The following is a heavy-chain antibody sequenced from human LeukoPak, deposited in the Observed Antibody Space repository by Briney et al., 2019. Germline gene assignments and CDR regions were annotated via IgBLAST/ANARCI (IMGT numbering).Heavy chain of an antibody. CDR3: ARADWDTAMIDY. Sequence: GGSLRLSCAASGFTFSSYEMNWVRQAPGKGLEWVSSISSSSSYIYYADSVKGRFTISRDNAKNSLYLQMNSLRAEDTAVYYCARADWDTAMIDYWGQGTLVTVSS. CDR2: ISSSSSYI. J-gene: IGHJ4*02. D-gene: IGHD5-18*01. CDR1: GFTFSSYE. V-gene: IGHV3-21*01.